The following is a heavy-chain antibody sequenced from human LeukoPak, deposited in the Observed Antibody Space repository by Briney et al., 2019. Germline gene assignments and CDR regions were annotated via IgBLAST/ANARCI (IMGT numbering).Heavy chain of an antibody. Sequence: SQTLSLTCAVSGGSISSGGYSWSWIRLPPGKGLEWIGYIYHSGSTYYNPSLKSRVTISVDRSKNQFSLKLSSVTAADTAVYYCARTAYCGGDCYSFDYWGQGTLVTVSS. CDR1: GGSISSGGYS. CDR3: ARTAYCGGDCYSFDY. J-gene: IGHJ4*02. V-gene: IGHV4-30-2*01. D-gene: IGHD2-21*02. CDR2: IYHSGST.